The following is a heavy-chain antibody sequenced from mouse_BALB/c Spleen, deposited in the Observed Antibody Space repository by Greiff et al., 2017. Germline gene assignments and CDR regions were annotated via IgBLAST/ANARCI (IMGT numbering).Heavy chain of an antibody. J-gene: IGHJ3*01. CDR2: IDPETGGT. V-gene: IGHV1-15*01. CDR3: ASGDGYSLAY. D-gene: IGHD2-3*01. CDR1: GYTFTDYE. Sequence: VQLQQSGAELVRPGASVTLSCKASGYTFTDYEMHWVKQTPVHGLEWIGAIDPETGGTAYNQKFKGKATLTADKSSSTAYMELRSLTSEDSAVYYCASGDGYSLAYWGQGTLVTVSA.